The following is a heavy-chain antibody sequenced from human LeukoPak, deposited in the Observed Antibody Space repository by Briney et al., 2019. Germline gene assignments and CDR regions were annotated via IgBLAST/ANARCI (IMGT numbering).Heavy chain of an antibody. Sequence: ASVKVSCKASGYTFTSYYMHWVRQAPGQGLEWMGIINPSGGSTSYAQKFQGRVTMTRDTSTSTVYMELSSLRSEDTAVYYCARWASRWQPIKSYYFDYWGQGTLVTVSS. J-gene: IGHJ4*02. CDR2: INPSGGST. CDR1: GYTFTSYY. D-gene: IGHD2-15*01. CDR3: ARWASRWQPIKSYYFDY. V-gene: IGHV1-46*01.